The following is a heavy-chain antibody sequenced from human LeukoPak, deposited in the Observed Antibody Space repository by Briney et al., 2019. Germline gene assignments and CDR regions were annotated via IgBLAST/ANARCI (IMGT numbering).Heavy chain of an antibody. V-gene: IGHV1-2*02. CDR3: ARGLRSGSGGSV. CDR2: INPNSGGT. CDR1: GYTFTSYD. J-gene: IGHJ3*01. Sequence: ASVKVSCKASGYTFTSYDINWVRQAPGQGLEWMGWINPNSGGTNYAQKFQGRVTMTRDTSISTAYMELSRLRSDDTAVYSCARGLRSGSGGSVWGQGTRVTVSS. D-gene: IGHD1-26*01.